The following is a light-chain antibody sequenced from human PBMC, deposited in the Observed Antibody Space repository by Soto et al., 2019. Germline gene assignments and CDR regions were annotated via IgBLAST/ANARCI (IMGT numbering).Light chain of an antibody. CDR3: QQYNNWPPWT. J-gene: IGKJ1*01. V-gene: IGKV3-15*01. Sequence: EIVMTQSPATLSVTPGERATLSCRASQSVSSNSAWYQQKPGQAPRLLIYGASTRATGIPARFSGSGSGTEFTITISSLQSEDFAVYYCQQYNNWPPWTFGHGTKVDIK. CDR1: QSVSSN. CDR2: GAS.